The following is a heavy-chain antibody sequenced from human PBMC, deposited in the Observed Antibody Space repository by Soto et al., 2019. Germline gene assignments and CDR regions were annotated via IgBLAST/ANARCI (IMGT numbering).Heavy chain of an antibody. V-gene: IGHV4-30-4*01. D-gene: IGHD3-22*01. CDR3: ARDWYYDDSSGYDYAFDI. CDR1: GGSISSGDYY. CDR2: IYYSGST. Sequence: QVQLQESGPGLVKPSQTLSLTCTVSGGSISSGDYYWSWIRQPPGKGLEWIGYIYYSGSTYYNPSLKSRVTISVDTSKNQFSLKLSSVTAADTAVYYCARDWYYDDSSGYDYAFDIWGQGTMVTVSS. J-gene: IGHJ3*02.